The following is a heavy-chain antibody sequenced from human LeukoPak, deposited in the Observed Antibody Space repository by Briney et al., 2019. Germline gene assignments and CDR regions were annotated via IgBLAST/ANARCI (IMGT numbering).Heavy chain of an antibody. CDR2: ISSSSSYI. Sequence: GGSLRLSCAASGFTFSSYSMNWVRQAPGKGLEWVSSISSSSSYIYYADSVKGRFTISRDNAKNSLYLQMNSLRAEDTAVYYCARGRRRFLPLNWFDPWGQGTLVTVSS. CDR1: GFTFSSYS. J-gene: IGHJ5*02. V-gene: IGHV3-21*01. D-gene: IGHD3-3*01. CDR3: ARGRRRFLPLNWFDP.